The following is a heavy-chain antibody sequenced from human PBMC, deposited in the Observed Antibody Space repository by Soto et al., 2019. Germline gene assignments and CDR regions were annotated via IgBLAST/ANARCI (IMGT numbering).Heavy chain of an antibody. CDR1: VGSVSSGSYY. CDR3: ARDLIAAAGTGFDP. V-gene: IGHV4-61*01. J-gene: IGHJ5*02. D-gene: IGHD6-13*01. CDR2: IYYSGST. Sequence: SDTLSLTSAVSVGSVSSGSYYWSWRRQPPGKGLEWIGYIYYSGSTNYNPSLKSRVTISVDTSKNQFSLKLSSVTAADTAVYYCARDLIAAAGTGFDPWGQGTLVTVSS.